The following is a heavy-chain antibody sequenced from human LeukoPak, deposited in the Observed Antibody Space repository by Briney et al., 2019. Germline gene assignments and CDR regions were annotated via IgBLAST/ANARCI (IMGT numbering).Heavy chain of an antibody. D-gene: IGHD6-19*01. CDR2: IYYNGRT. CDR3: ARSIAVAGNDAFDI. J-gene: IGHJ3*02. Sequence: SETLSLTCTVSGGSINSYYWSWIRQPPGKGLEWIGYIYYNGRTNHNPSLKSRVTISVDTSKNQFSLKLTSVTAADTAVYYCARSIAVAGNDAFDIWGRGTMVTVSS. CDR1: GGSINSYY. V-gene: IGHV4-59*01.